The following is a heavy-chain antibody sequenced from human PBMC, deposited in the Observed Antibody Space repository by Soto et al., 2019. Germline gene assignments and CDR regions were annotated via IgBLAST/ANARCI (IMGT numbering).Heavy chain of an antibody. CDR2: IHSSXTT. CDR1: GGSVRNYV. J-gene: IGHJ4*02. D-gene: IGHD6-13*01. CDR3: AAGEASSRNLAPYYLDF. V-gene: IGHV4-59*02. Sequence: PSETLSLTCTVSGGSVRNYVWTWIRQPPGKGLEWIGYIHSSXTTSLFPSFNPSLRSRVTISEDTSKNQFSLKLLSVTTADTAVYFCAAGEASSRNLAPYYLDFWGQGTLVTVSS.